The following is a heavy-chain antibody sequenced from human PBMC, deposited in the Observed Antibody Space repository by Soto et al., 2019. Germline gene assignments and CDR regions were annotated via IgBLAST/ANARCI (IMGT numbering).Heavy chain of an antibody. CDR2: TYHSGST. V-gene: IGHV4-30-2*01. CDR1: GDSISSSGSS. CDR3: AASLSTQYIDSSGYYPDVDI. J-gene: IGHJ3*02. D-gene: IGHD3-22*01. Sequence: TLSLTCDVSGDSISSSGSSWNWIRQPPGKALEWIGFTYHSGSTYYNPSLESRVTISVDRSKNQFSLKLKSVTAADRAVYYCAASLSTQYIDSSGYYPDVDIWGQGIMVT.